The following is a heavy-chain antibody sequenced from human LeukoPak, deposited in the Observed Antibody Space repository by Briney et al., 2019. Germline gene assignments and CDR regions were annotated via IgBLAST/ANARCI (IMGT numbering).Heavy chain of an antibody. J-gene: IGHJ4*02. V-gene: IGHV1-2*02. CDR2: INPNSGGT. CDR3: ARAPLFDY. Sequence: ASVKVSCKASGYTFTVYYIHWVRQAPGQGLEWMGWINPNSGGTNSAQKFQGRVTMTRDTSTSTAYMELSRLRSDDTAVYYCARAPLFDYWGQGTLVTVSS. CDR1: GYTFTVYY.